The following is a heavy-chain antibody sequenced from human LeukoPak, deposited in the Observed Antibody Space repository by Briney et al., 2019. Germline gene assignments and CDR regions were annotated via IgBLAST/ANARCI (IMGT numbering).Heavy chain of an antibody. CDR3: VRGGEIGFDS. CDR1: EFPFSRYD. Sequence: GGSLRLSCAASEFPFSRYDMHWVRPATGKGLEWISSIGTGGNTYYIGSVKGRFTISRENAKSSLYLQMNSLRAGDTAVYYCVRGGEIGFDSWGQGNLVTVSS. J-gene: IGHJ5*01. V-gene: IGHV3-13*04. CDR2: IGTGGNT. D-gene: IGHD3-16*01.